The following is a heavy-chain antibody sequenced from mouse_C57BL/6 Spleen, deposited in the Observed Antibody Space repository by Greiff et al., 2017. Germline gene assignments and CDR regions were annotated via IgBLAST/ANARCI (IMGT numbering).Heavy chain of an antibody. Sequence: EVMLVESGGGLVKPGGSLKLSCAASGFTFSDYGMHWVRQAPEKGLEWVAYISSGSSTIYYADTVKGRFTISRDNAKNTLVLQMTSLRSEDTAMYYCARGGYDGSSSHYFDYWGQGTTLTVSS. CDR1: GFTFSDYG. CDR2: ISSGSSTI. V-gene: IGHV5-17*01. CDR3: ARGGYDGSSSHYFDY. D-gene: IGHD1-1*01. J-gene: IGHJ2*01.